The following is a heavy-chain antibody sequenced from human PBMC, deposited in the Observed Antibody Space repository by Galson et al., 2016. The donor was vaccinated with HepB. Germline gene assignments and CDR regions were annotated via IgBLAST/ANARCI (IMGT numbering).Heavy chain of an antibody. Sequence: TLSLTCSVSGNSISSGGYYWSWIRQHPGKGLEWIGYIYYSGSTYYSPSLKSRVSISADRSKNQFSLRLSSVTAAATAVYYCARTWAYGIYFDFWGQGNLVTVSS. CDR3: ARTWAYGIYFDF. D-gene: IGHD3-3*02. V-gene: IGHV4-31*03. CDR2: IYYSGST. J-gene: IGHJ4*02. CDR1: GNSISSGGYY.